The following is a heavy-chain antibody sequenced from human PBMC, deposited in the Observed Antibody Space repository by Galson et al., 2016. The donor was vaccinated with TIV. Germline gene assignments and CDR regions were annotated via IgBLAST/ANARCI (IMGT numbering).Heavy chain of an antibody. J-gene: IGHJ4*02. V-gene: IGHV1-46*01. CDR1: GCTFTSYY. D-gene: IGHD2-2*01. CDR3: AQLVRKCGMTRCYGDHVDY. CDR2: INPSGGST. Sequence: SVKVSCKASGCTFTSYYMHWVRQAPGQGLEWMGIINPSGGSTSYAQKFQGRVTMTRDTSVSTAYMELTNLRSEDTAVYFCAQLVRKCGMTRCYGDHVDYWGQGTLVTVSS.